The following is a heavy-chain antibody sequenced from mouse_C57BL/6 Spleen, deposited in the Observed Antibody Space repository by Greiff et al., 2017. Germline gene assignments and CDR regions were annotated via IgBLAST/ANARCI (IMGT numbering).Heavy chain of an antibody. Sequence: EVMLVESGGGLVKPGGSLKLSCAASGFTFSDYGMHWVRQAPEKGLEWVAYISSGSSTIYYADTVKGRFTISRDNAKNTLFLQMTSLRSEDTAMYYCARPGPGLGAMDYWGQGTSVTVSS. J-gene: IGHJ4*01. CDR3: ARPGPGLGAMDY. CDR2: ISSGSSTI. D-gene: IGHD4-1*01. V-gene: IGHV5-17*01. CDR1: GFTFSDYG.